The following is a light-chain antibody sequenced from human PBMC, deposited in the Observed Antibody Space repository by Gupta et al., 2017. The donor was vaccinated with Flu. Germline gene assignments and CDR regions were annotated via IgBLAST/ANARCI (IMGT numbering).Light chain of an antibody. J-gene: IGKJ4*01. CDR3: QKYNSAPPA. CDR1: QDIGSY. CDR2: AAS. Sequence: PSSLSASVGDRVTITCRASQDIGSYVAWYQQKSGKPPTLLIYAASSLQSGVPARFGASGSGSVFTLTIISLQPEDVATYYCQKYNSAPPAFGGGTKVELK. V-gene: IGKV1-27*01.